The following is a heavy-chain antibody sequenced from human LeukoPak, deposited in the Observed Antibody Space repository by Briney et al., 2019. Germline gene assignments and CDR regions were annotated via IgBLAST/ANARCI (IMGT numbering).Heavy chain of an antibody. Sequence: GGSLRLSCAASGFTFSSYAMSWVRQAPGKGLEWVSAISGSGGSTYYADSVKGRFTISRDNSKNTLYLQMNSLRAEDTAVYYCARDREGDSIPDGYWGQGTLVTVSS. CDR2: ISGSGGST. CDR1: GFTFSSYA. CDR3: ARDREGDSIPDGY. J-gene: IGHJ4*02. V-gene: IGHV3-23*01. D-gene: IGHD3-22*01.